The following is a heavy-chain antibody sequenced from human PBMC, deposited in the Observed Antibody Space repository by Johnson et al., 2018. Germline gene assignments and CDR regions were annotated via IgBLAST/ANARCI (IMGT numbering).Heavy chain of an antibody. Sequence: QVQLVESGGHLVKPGGSLRLSCIASGFTFSDYYMSWIRQAPGKGLEWVSSISSSSSYIYYADSVKGRFTISRDNAKNSLYLQMNSLGAEDTAVYYCARDLGAVADSEYFQHWGQGTLVTVSA. CDR2: ISSSSSYI. J-gene: IGHJ1*01. D-gene: IGHD6-19*01. CDR3: ARDLGAVADSEYFQH. V-gene: IGHV3-11*06. CDR1: GFTFSDYY.